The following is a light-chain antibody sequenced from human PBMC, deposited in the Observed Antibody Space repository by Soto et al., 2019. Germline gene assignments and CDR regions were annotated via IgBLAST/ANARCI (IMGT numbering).Light chain of an antibody. Sequence: DIQMTQSPSSLSASVGDRVTITCRASQSISSYLNWYQQKPGKAPKLLIYAASSLQSGVPSRFSGSGSGTDFPLTISRLQPEDFATYYCQQSYSTLWTFGQGTNVEIK. CDR1: QSISSY. V-gene: IGKV1-39*01. CDR2: AAS. CDR3: QQSYSTLWT. J-gene: IGKJ1*01.